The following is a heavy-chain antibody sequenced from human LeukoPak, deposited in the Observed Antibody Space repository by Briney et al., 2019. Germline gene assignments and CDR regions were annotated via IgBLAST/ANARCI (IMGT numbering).Heavy chain of an antibody. CDR3: ARGSSGWYGG. Sequence: PGGSLRLSCAASGFTFSSYSMNWVRQAPGKRLEWVSSISSSSSYIYYADSVKGRFTISRDNAKNSLYLQMNSLRAEDTSVYYCARGSSGWYGGWGQGTLVTVSS. J-gene: IGHJ4*02. V-gene: IGHV3-21*01. CDR2: ISSSSSYI. CDR1: GFTFSSYS. D-gene: IGHD6-19*01.